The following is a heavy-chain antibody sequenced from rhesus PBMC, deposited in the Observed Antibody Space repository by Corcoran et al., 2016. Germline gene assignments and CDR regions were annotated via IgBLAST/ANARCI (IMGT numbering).Heavy chain of an antibody. D-gene: IGHD5-42*01. CDR3: ARRGYSGYSYGDYFDY. V-gene: IGHV4-80*01. Sequence: QVQLQESGPGLVKPSETLFLTCAVSGGSFSSYWWSWIRQPPGKGLEWIGEINGNSGSTNNNPYLKGRVNISKDASKNQFSLKLSSVTAADTAVYYCARRGYSGYSYGDYFDYWGQGVLVTVSS. CDR1: GGSFSSYW. CDR2: INGNSGST. J-gene: IGHJ4*01.